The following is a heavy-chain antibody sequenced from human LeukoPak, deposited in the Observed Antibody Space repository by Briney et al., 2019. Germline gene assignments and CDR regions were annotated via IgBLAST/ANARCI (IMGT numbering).Heavy chain of an antibody. V-gene: IGHV3-23*01. CDR1: GFTFSSYA. CDR3: ARVPHYYDSSGYYYVGAFDI. D-gene: IGHD3-22*01. Sequence: GGSLRLSCAASGFTFSSYAMSWVRQAPGKGLEWVSAISGSGGSTYYADSVKGRFTISRDNSKNTLYLQMNSLRAEDTAVYYCARVPHYYDSSGYYYVGAFDIWGQGTMVTVSS. CDR2: ISGSGGST. J-gene: IGHJ3*02.